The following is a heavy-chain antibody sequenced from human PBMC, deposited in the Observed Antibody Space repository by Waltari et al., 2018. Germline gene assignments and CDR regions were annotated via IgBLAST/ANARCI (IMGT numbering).Heavy chain of an antibody. Sequence: QVQLVESGGGVVQPGRSLRLSCAASGFTFSSYGMHWVRQAPGKGLEWVAVIWYDGSNKYYADSVKGRFTISRDNSKNTLYLQMNSLRAEDTAVYYGAKSGEGIVPLDYWGQGTLVTVSS. J-gene: IGHJ4*02. V-gene: IGHV3-33*06. CDR2: IWYDGSNK. CDR1: GFTFSSYG. CDR3: AKSGEGIVPLDY. D-gene: IGHD2-8*01.